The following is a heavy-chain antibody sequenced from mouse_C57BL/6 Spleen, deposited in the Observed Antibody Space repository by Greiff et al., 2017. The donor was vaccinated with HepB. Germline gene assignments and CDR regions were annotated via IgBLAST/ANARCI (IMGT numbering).Heavy chain of an antibody. V-gene: IGHV1-69*01. CDR2: IDPSDSYT. D-gene: IGHD4-1*01. CDR3: ARGTGKWYFDV. CDR1: GYTFTSYW. J-gene: IGHJ1*03. Sequence: VQLQQPGAELVMPGASVKLSCKASGYTFTSYWMHWVKQRPGQGLEWIGEIDPSDSYTNYNQKFKGKSTLTVDKSSSTAYMQLSSLTSEDSAVYYCARGTGKWYFDVWGTGTTVTVSS.